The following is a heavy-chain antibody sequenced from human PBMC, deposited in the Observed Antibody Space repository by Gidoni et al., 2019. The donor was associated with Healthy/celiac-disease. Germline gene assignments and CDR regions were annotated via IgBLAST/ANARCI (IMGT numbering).Heavy chain of an antibody. Sequence: QVQLVQAGAEVKKPGASVKVSCKASGYTFTRDDINWGRQATGQGLEWMGWMNPNSGTTLYAHTFQGRVTMTRYPSISTAYLELSSLRSADTAVYYCARGRIYCISTSCYSLNYWGQGTLVTVSS. J-gene: IGHJ4*02. CDR1: GYTFTRDD. V-gene: IGHV1-8*01. D-gene: IGHD2-2*01. CDR2: MNPNSGTT. CDR3: ARGRIYCISTSCYSLNY.